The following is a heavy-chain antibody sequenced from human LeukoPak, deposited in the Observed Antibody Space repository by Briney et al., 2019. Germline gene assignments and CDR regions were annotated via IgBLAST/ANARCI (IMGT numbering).Heavy chain of an antibody. D-gene: IGHD2-21*01. CDR3: ARSVEGHFDY. CDR1: GFTFNIYS. Sequence: GGSLRLSCAASGFTFNIYSMNWVREAPGKGLEWISYTTSNLATIRYADSVRGRFTISRDNAGKSLFLHMNSLRDDDTAVYYCARSVEGHFDYWGQGTLVTVSS. J-gene: IGHJ4*02. V-gene: IGHV3-48*02. CDR2: TTSNLATI.